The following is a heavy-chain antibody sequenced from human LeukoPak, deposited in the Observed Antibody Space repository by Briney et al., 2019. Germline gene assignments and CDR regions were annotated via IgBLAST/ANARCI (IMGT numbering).Heavy chain of an antibody. CDR3: ARLGTAIVARYFDV. J-gene: IGHJ4*02. CDR1: GYTFTSYW. V-gene: IGHV5-51*01. Sequence: GESLKISCKGSGYTFTSYWIGWVRQMPGKDLEWMGTIYPGDSDTRYSPSFQGQVSISADKSINTAYLQWSSLKASDTAIYYCARLGTAIVARYFDVWGQGTLVTVSS. CDR2: IYPGDSDT. D-gene: IGHD5-18*01.